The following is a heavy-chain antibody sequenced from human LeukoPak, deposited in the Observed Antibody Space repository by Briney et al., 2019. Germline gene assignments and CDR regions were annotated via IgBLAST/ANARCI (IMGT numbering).Heavy chain of an antibody. CDR3: ARAATPPSGGSPWFGDRYYYYGMDV. CDR1: GFTFSSYS. CDR2: ISSSSSYI. V-gene: IGHV3-21*01. D-gene: IGHD3-10*01. J-gene: IGHJ6*02. Sequence: PGGSLRLSCAASGFTFSSYSMNWVRQAPGKGLEWVSSISSSSSYIYYADSVKGRFTISRDNAKNSLYLQMNSLRAEDTAVYYCARAATPPSGGSPWFGDRYYYYGMDVWGQGTTVTVSS.